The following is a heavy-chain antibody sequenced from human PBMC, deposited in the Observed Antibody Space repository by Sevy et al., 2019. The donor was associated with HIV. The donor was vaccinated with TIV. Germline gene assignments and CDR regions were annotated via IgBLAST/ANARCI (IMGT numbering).Heavy chain of an antibody. D-gene: IGHD3-10*01. CDR2: IRYDGSTK. Sequence: GGSLRLSCAASGFTFRNYGMHWVRQAPGKGLEWVTFIRYDGSTKYYADSVKGRFTISRDNSKNTVFLQMNSLRPADTAVYYCAKGLGMVQGALLSDDIWGQGTMLTVSS. V-gene: IGHV3-30*02. J-gene: IGHJ3*02. CDR1: GFTFRNYG. CDR3: AKGLGMVQGALLSDDI.